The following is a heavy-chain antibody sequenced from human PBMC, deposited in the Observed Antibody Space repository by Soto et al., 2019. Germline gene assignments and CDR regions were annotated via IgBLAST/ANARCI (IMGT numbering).Heavy chain of an antibody. D-gene: IGHD1-7*01. CDR2: IYYSGST. J-gene: IGHJ6*02. CDR3: AREGLTGTIGFYSYYPLDV. Sequence: SETLSLTCTVSGGSISSYYWNWIRQPPGKGLEWIGYIYYSGSTNYNPSLKSRVTISVDTSKNQFSLKLSSVTAADTAVYYCAREGLTGTIGFYSYYPLDVWAQGTTVPVSS. V-gene: IGHV4-59*01. CDR1: GGSISSYY.